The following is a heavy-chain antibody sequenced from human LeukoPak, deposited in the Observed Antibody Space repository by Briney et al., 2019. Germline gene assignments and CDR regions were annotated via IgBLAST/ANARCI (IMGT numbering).Heavy chain of an antibody. CDR3: ARYRRVTHIQVDALDI. CDR1: GGSVISGSYY. J-gene: IGHJ3*02. Sequence: SETLSLTCTVSGGSVISGSYYWSWIRQPPGEGLERIGSIYYTGSPTNYNPSLKNRVTISVDTSKNQFSLKLTSVTAADTAVYYCARYRRVTHIQVDALDIWGQGAMVTVSS. CDR2: IYYTGSPT. V-gene: IGHV4-61*01. D-gene: IGHD5-18*01.